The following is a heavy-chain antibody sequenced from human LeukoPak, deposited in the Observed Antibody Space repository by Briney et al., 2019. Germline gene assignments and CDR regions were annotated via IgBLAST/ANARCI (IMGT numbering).Heavy chain of an antibody. Sequence: GGSLRLSCAASGFTFSSYSMNWVRQAPGKGLEWVSSISSSSYIYYADSVKGRFTISRDNAKNSLYLQMNSLRAEDTAVYYCARDAPIAAAGTGDAFDIWGQGTMVTVSS. J-gene: IGHJ3*02. V-gene: IGHV3-21*01. CDR1: GFTFSSYS. CDR2: ISSSSYI. D-gene: IGHD6-13*01. CDR3: ARDAPIAAAGTGDAFDI.